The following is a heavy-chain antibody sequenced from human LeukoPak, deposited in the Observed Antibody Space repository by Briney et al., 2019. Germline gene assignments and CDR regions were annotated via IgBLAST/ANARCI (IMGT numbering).Heavy chain of an antibody. J-gene: IGHJ4*02. D-gene: IGHD1-26*01. CDR2: IYTSGRT. CDR1: GGSISSGTYY. V-gene: IGHV4-61*02. Sequence: ASETLSLTCTVSGGSISSGTYYWSWIRQPAGKGLEWIGRIYTSGRTNYNPSLKSRVTISIDTSKNQFSLKLSSVTAADTAVYYCARDVGSYTGYWGQGTLVTVSS. CDR3: ARDVGSYTGY.